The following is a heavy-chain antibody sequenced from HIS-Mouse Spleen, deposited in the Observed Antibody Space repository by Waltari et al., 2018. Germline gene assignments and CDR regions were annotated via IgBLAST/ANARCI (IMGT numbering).Heavy chain of an antibody. V-gene: IGHV4-39*07. CDR2: IYYSGGT. J-gene: IGHJ4*02. CDR3: ASRYSSSSQFGY. Sequence: QLQLQESGPGLVKPSETLSLTCTVSGGSISSSSYYWGWTRQPPGKGLEWIGSIYYSGGTYYSPSLKSRVTISVDTSKNQFYLKLSSVTAADTAVYYCASRYSSSSQFGYWGQGTLVTVSS. D-gene: IGHD6-6*01. CDR1: GGSISSSSYY.